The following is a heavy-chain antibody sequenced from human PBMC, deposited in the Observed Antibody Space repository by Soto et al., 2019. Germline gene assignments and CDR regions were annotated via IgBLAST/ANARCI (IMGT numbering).Heavy chain of an antibody. CDR2: VYSGGSS. V-gene: IGHV4-59*08. J-gene: IGHJ4*02. Sequence: SETLSLTCTVSGGSIRNYYWSWIRQPPAKGLEWIGYVYSGGSSNYNPSLKSRVTISVDTSKNQFSLKLSSVTAADTAVYYCARAADCSGGSCYFFLGYWGQGTLVTVSS. D-gene: IGHD2-15*01. CDR3: ARAADCSGGSCYFFLGY. CDR1: GGSIRNYY.